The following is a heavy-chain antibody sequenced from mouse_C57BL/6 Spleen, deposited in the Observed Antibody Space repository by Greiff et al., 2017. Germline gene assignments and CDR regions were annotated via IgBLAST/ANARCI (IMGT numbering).Heavy chain of an antibody. D-gene: IGHD1-2*01. V-gene: IGHV1-69*01. CDR1: GYTFTSYW. CDR2: IDPSDSYT. CDR3: ARGYVNNAMDY. J-gene: IGHJ4*01. Sequence: QVQLQQPGAELVMPGASVKLSCKASGYTFTSYWMHWVKQRPGQGLEWIGEIDPSDSYTNYNQKFKGQSTLTVDKSSSTAYMQLSSLTTEDSAVYYGARGYVNNAMDYWGQGTSVTVSS.